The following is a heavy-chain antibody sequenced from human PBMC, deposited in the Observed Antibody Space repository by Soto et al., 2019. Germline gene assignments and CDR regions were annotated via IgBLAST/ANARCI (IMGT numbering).Heavy chain of an antibody. J-gene: IGHJ4*02. CDR2: INPNRGGT. CDR3: ARDPGHDSSALGGVYFDF. Sequence: QVQLVQSEAEVKKPGASVKVSCKASGYTFTGYYMYWVRQAPGQGPEWMGWINPNRGGTNYAQKFQGRVTMTRDTSISTAYMELSRLRSDDTAVYYCARDPGHDSSALGGVYFDFWGQGTLVTVSS. D-gene: IGHD3-22*01. CDR1: GYTFTGYY. V-gene: IGHV1-2*02.